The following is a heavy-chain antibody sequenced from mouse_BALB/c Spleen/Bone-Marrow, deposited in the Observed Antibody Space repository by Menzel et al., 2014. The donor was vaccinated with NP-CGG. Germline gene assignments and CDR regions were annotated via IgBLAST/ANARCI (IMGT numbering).Heavy chain of an antibody. Sequence: EVQLQESGAELVKPGASVKLSCTASGFNIKDTYMHWVKQRPDQGLEWIGRIDPANGNTKYNPKFQGKATITLDTSSNTAYLQLSSLTSGDTAVYYCVGLEDYWGQGTTLTVSS. CDR3: VGLEDY. CDR1: GFNIKDTY. V-gene: IGHV14-3*02. J-gene: IGHJ2*01. CDR2: IDPANGNT.